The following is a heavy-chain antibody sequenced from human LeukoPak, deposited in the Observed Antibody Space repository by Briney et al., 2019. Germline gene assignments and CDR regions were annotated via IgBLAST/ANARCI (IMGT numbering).Heavy chain of an antibody. V-gene: IGHV6-1*01. Sequence: SQTLSLTCAISGDSVSSNSAAWNWIRQSPSRGLEWLGRTYYRSKWYNDYAVSVKSRITINPDTSKNQFSLQLNSVTPEDTAVYYCAREFRGYSGYDFIPVFDYWGQGTLVTVSS. CDR3: AREFRGYSGYDFIPVFDY. D-gene: IGHD5-12*01. CDR1: GDSVSSNSAA. CDR2: TYYRSKWYN. J-gene: IGHJ4*02.